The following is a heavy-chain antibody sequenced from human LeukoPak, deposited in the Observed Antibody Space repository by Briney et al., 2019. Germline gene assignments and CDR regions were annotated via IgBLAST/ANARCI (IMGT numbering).Heavy chain of an antibody. CDR3: ARDSSGWNDY. V-gene: IGHV3-21*01. CDR2: ISSGSSYI. J-gene: IGHJ4*02. Sequence: GGSLRLSCAASGFTFGDYSMHWVRQAPGKGLEWVSSISSGSSYIYYTDSVRGRFTISRDNAKSSLYLQVNSLRVEDTAVYYCARDSSGWNDYWGQGTLVTVSS. D-gene: IGHD6-19*01. CDR1: GFTFGDYS.